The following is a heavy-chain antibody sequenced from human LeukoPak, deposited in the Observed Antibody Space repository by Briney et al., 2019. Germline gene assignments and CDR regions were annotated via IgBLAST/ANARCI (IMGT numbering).Heavy chain of an antibody. CDR2: INSDGSST. Sequence: GGSLRLSCAASGFTFSSYWMHWVRQAPGKGLVWVSRINSDGSSTNYADSVKGRFTISRDNAKNTLYLQMNSLRAGDTAMYYCARAVYYSNYLGYWGQGTLVTVSS. CDR3: ARAVYYSNYLGY. D-gene: IGHD3-10*01. CDR1: GFTFSSYW. V-gene: IGHV3-74*01. J-gene: IGHJ4*01.